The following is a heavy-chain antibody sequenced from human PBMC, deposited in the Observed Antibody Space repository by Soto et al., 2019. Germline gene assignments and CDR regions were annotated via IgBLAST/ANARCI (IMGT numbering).Heavy chain of an antibody. CDR2: ISGSGGST. CDR1: GFTFSSYA. Sequence: GGSLRLSCAASGFTFSSYAMSWVRQATGKGLEWVSGISGSGGSTYYADSVKGRFTISRDNSKNTLYLEMNSLRAEDTAVYYCASGGGLLFYLDQWGQGTLVTVSS. J-gene: IGHJ4*02. V-gene: IGHV3-23*01. CDR3: ASGGGLLFYLDQ. D-gene: IGHD3-3*01.